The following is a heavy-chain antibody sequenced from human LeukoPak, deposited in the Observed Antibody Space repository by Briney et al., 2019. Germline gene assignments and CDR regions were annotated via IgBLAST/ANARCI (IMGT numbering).Heavy chain of an antibody. CDR1: GYSFTSYW. D-gene: IGHD1-26*01. CDR2: IYPGDSET. V-gene: IGHV5-51*01. J-gene: IGHJ3*02. CDR3: ARRLIVGVMNDGFDI. Sequence: GESLKISCKGSGYSFTSYWIGWVRQMPGKGLEWMGIIYPGDSETRYSPSFQGQVTISADRSISTAYLQWSSLKASDTAMYYCARRLIVGVMNDGFDIWGQGTMVTVSS.